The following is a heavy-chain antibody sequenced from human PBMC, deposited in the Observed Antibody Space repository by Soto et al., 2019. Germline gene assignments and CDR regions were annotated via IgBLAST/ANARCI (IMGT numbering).Heavy chain of an antibody. Sequence: EVQLVESGGGLVQPGRSLRLSCAASGFIFDDYAMHWVRQAPGTGLEWVSGISWNSGSIGYADSVKGRFTISRDNAKNSLHLQMNSMRADDTAVYYCAKDMGSSSWYKGYGMDVWGQGTTVTVSS. J-gene: IGHJ6*02. CDR1: GFIFDDYA. V-gene: IGHV3-9*01. D-gene: IGHD6-13*01. CDR3: AKDMGSSSWYKGYGMDV. CDR2: ISWNSGSI.